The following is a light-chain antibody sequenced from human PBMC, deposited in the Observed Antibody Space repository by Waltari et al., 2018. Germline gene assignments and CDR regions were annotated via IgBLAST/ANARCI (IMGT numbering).Light chain of an antibody. J-gene: IGLJ1*01. Sequence: QSVLTPPPSASGTPGQRVTISCSGSSSNIGSNYVYWYQQLPGTAPKLLIYRNNRRPSGVPARFSGSKSGTSASLAISGLRSEDEADYYCAAWDDSLSGVYVFGTGTKVTVL. V-gene: IGLV1-47*01. CDR3: AAWDDSLSGVYV. CDR1: SSNIGSNY. CDR2: RNN.